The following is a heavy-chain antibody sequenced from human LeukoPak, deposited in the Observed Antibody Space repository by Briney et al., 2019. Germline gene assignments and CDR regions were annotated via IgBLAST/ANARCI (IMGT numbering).Heavy chain of an antibody. CDR3: ARVGRRSSYYMDV. CDR1: GFTFSSYA. Sequence: PGGSLRLSCAASGFTFSSYAMHWVRQAPGKGLEWVAVISYDGSNKYYADSVKGRFTISRDNSKNTLYLQMNSLRAEDTAVYYCARVGRRSSYYMDVWGKGTTVTVSS. J-gene: IGHJ6*03. V-gene: IGHV3-30*04. CDR2: ISYDGSNK.